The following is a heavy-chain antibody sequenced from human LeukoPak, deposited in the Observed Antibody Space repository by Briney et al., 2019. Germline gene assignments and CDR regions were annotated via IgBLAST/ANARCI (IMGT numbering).Heavy chain of an antibody. CDR2: ISGSGGST. CDR3: AIPDSSGWWLFYFHH. Sequence: PGGSLRLSCAASGFTFSSYAMSWVRQAPGKGLEWVSAISGSGGSTYYADSVKGRFTISRDNSKNTLYLQMNSLRAEDTAVYYCAIPDSSGWWLFYFHHWGQGTLVTVPS. D-gene: IGHD3-22*01. V-gene: IGHV3-23*01. CDR1: GFTFSSYA. J-gene: IGHJ1*01.